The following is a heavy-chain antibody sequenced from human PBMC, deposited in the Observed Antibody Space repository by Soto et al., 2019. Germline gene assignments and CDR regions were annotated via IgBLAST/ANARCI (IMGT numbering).Heavy chain of an antibody. V-gene: IGHV3-23*01. J-gene: IGHJ4*02. CDR3: TKEPKKSISHDY. CDR2: ISSSGGTT. D-gene: IGHD2-21*01. CDR1: GSTFSEYA. Sequence: EVQLLESGGGLVQPGGSLRLSCAASGSTFSEYAMSWVRQAPGKGLEWVSSISSSGGTTSYTDSVKGRFTISRDNSKNTLFLQMNGLRAEDTAIYYCTKEPKKSISHDYWGLGTLVTVSP.